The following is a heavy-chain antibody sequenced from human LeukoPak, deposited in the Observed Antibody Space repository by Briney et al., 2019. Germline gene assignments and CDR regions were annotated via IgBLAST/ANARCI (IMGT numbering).Heavy chain of an antibody. D-gene: IGHD3-10*01. V-gene: IGHV4-59*12. CDR1: GGSISSYY. Sequence: SETLSLTCTISGGSISSYYWSWIRQPPGKGLEWIGYIDYSGSTNYNPSVKSRVTISVDTSKNQFSLKLSSVTAADTAVYYCARGSYGSGSYYGWGQGTLVTVSS. J-gene: IGHJ4*02. CDR3: ARGSYGSGSYYG. CDR2: IDYSGST.